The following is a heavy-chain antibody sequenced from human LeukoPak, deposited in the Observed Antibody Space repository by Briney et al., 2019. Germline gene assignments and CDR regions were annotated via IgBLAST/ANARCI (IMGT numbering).Heavy chain of an antibody. CDR2: IYYSGST. Sequence: SETLSLTCTVSGGSISSSSYYWGWIRQPPGKGLEWIGSIYYSGSTNYNPSLKSRVTISVDTSKNQFSLKLSSVTAADTAVYYCARQDDYGDYVLDYWGQGTLVTVSS. CDR1: GGSISSSSYY. CDR3: ARQDDYGDYVLDY. D-gene: IGHD4-17*01. J-gene: IGHJ4*02. V-gene: IGHV4-39*01.